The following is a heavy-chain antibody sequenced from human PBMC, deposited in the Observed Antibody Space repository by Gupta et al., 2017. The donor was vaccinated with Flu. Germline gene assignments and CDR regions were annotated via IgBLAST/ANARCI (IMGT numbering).Heavy chain of an antibody. CDR1: GYTFTSYV. D-gene: IGHD5-12*01. V-gene: IGHV1-18*01. J-gene: IGHJ5*02. Sequence: QVQLVQSGAEVKKPGASVKVSCKASGYTFTSYVISWMRQAPGQGLEWMGWISAYNGNTNDAQKLQGIVTMTTDTSTSTAYMDLRSLRSDDTAVYYCARARVVATKGLNWFDPWGQGTLVTVSS. CDR2: ISAYNGNT. CDR3: ARARVVATKGLNWFDP.